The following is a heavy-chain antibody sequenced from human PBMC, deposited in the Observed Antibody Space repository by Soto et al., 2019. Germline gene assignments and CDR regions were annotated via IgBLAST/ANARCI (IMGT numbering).Heavy chain of an antibody. V-gene: IGHV1-2*04. D-gene: IGHD2-2*01. CDR2: INPNSGGT. CDR1: GYTFTGYY. CDR3: ARGGRVYCSSTSCQPHFDY. Sequence: ASVKVSCKASGYTFTGYYMHWVRQAPGQGLEWMGWINPNSGGTNYAQKFQGWVTMTRDTSISTAYMELSRLRSDDTAVYYCARGGRVYCSSTSCQPHFDYWGQGTLVTVSS. J-gene: IGHJ4*02.